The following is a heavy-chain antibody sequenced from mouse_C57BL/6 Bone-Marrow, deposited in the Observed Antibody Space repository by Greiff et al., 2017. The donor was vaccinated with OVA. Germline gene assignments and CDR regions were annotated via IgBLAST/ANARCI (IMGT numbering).Heavy chain of an antibody. Sequence: EVQLKESGPELVKPGASVKISCKASGYSFTGYYMTWVMQSPEKSLEWIGEINPSTGGTTYNQKFKAKATLTVDKSSSTADMRRKSMTAEDTAVYYCARGETRPCWCGGQGT. J-gene: IGHJ3*01. CDR1: GYSFTGYY. V-gene: IGHV1-42*01. CDR2: INPSTGGT. CDR3: ARGETRPCWC. D-gene: IGHD1-1*02.